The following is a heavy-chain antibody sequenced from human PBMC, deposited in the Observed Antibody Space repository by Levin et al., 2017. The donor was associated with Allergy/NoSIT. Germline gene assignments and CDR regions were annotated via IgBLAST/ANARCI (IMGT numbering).Heavy chain of an antibody. CDR2: IRTQANNYAT. V-gene: IGHV3-73*01. Sequence: GGSLRLSCAASGFTFSDSLVHWVRQASGKGLEWLGRIRTQANNYATAYAASVKGRFTISRDDSKNTAFLQMNSLKTDDTAIYYCTRSIVGPPSQDFEDWGHGTLVTVAS. CDR1: GFTFSDSL. D-gene: IGHD1-26*01. CDR3: TRSIVGPPSQDFED. J-gene: IGHJ4*01.